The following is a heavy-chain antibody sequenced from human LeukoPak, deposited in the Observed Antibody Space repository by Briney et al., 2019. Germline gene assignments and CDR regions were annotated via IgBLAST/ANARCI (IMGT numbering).Heavy chain of an antibody. J-gene: IGHJ5*02. V-gene: IGHV5-51*01. D-gene: IGHD4-23*01. CDR3: ARHGGNSGDIDP. CDR2: IYLGDSDT. Sequence: KPGGSLKISGRGSGYSFTSYWMGWVGQRPGKGLEWVGIIYLGDSDTKYSPSFKGQVTISGDKTINSAYLQRNSLKPAATAMFYCARHGGNSGDIDPWGQGTLVTVSS. CDR1: GYSFTSYW.